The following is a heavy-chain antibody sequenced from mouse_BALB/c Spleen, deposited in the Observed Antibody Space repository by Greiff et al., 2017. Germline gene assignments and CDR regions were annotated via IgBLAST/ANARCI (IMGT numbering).Heavy chain of an antibody. CDR2: IWAGGST. V-gene: IGHV2-9*02. CDR1: GFSLTSYG. CDR3: ARGERGLEFSYAMDY. Sequence: QVQLKESGPGLVAPSQSLSITCTVSGFSLTSYGVHWVRQPPGKGLEWLGVIWAGGSTNYNSALMSRLSISKDNSKSQVFLKMNSLQTDDTAMYYCARGERGLEFSYAMDYWGEGTSVTVSA. J-gene: IGHJ4*01.